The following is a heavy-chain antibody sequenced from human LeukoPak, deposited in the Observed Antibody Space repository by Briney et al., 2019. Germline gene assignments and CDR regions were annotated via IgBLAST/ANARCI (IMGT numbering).Heavy chain of an antibody. CDR3: TSAGPVAGLFFDY. Sequence: PSETLSLTCTVSGGSISSYYWSWIRQPPGKGLEWIGYIYYGGSTNYNPSLKSRVTISVDTSKNQFSLKLSSVTAADTAVYYCTSAGPVAGLFFDYWGQGTLVTVSS. CDR2: IYYGGST. CDR1: GGSISSYY. V-gene: IGHV4-59*01. D-gene: IGHD6-19*01. J-gene: IGHJ4*02.